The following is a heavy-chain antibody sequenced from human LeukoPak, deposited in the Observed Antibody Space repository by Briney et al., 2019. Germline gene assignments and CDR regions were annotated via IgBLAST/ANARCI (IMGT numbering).Heavy chain of an antibody. Sequence: SETLSLTCAVYGGSFSGYYWSWIRQPPGKGLEWIGEINHSGSTNYNPSLKSRVTISVDTSKNQFSLKLSSVTAADTAVYYCARVGRYYDALTGYATGGSPFDYWGQGTPVTVSS. J-gene: IGHJ4*02. CDR1: GGSFSGYY. V-gene: IGHV4-34*01. D-gene: IGHD3-9*01. CDR3: ARVGRYYDALTGYATGGSPFDY. CDR2: INHSGST.